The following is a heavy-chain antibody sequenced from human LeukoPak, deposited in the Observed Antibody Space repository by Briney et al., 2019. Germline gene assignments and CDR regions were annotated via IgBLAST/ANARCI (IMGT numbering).Heavy chain of an antibody. D-gene: IGHD2-8*01. V-gene: IGHV1-2*02. J-gene: IGHJ4*02. CDR3: ARASCTNGVCTTNFDY. CDR1: GYTFTGYY. CDR2: INPNSGGT. Sequence: GASVKVSCKASGYTFTGYYMHWVRQAPGQGLEWMGWINPNSGGTNYAQKFQGRVTMTRDTSISTAYMELSRLRSDDTAVYYCARASCTNGVCTTNFDYWGQGTLVTASS.